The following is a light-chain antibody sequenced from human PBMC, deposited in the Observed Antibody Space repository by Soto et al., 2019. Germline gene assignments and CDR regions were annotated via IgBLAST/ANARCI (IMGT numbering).Light chain of an antibody. CDR2: DAS. J-gene: IGKJ5*01. CDR1: QTISGW. CDR3: QQYNSYPIT. V-gene: IGKV1-5*01. Sequence: DIQMTQSPSTLSASVGDTVTITCRASQTISGWLAWYQQRPGKAPNLLIFDASTLESGVPSKFSGSGSGTDFTLTISSLQPEDFATYYCQQYNSYPITFGQGTRLEIK.